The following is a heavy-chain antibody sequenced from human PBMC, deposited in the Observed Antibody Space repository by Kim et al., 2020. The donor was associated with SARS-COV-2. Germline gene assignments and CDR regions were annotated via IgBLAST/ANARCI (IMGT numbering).Heavy chain of an antibody. CDR1: GFTFSSYA. D-gene: IGHD1-26*01. Sequence: GGSLRLSCAASGFTFSSYAMSWVRQAPGKGLEWVSGINGRDTSTSYADSVKGRFTISRDNSKNTLYLQMNSLTAEDTAIYYCAKDQKWDPPHYLDHWGQG. J-gene: IGHJ4*02. CDR3: AKDQKWDPPHYLDH. V-gene: IGHV3-23*01. CDR2: INGRDTST.